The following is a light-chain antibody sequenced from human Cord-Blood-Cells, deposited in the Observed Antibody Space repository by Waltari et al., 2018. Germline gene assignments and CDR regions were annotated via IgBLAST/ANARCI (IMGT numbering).Light chain of an antibody. V-gene: IGKV1-5*01. CDR2: DAT. J-gene: IGKJ1*01. CDR3: QQYNSYRT. Sequence: DIQMTPHTSTLSASVGHRATITCRASQSISSWLAWYQQKPGKAPKLLIYDATSLESGVPSRFSGSGSGTEFTLAISSLQPDDFATYYGQQYNSYRTFGQGTKVEIK. CDR1: QSISSW.